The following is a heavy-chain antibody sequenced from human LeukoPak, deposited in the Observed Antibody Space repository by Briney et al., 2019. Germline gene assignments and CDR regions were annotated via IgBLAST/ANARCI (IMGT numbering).Heavy chain of an antibody. CDR3: ARDVGGGSLNWFDP. D-gene: IGHD2-15*01. V-gene: IGHV1-2*02. CDR2: INPNSGGT. J-gene: IGHJ5*02. Sequence: RASVKVSCKASGYTFTGYYLHWVRQAPGQGLEWMGWINPNSGGTNYAQNFQGRVNMTRDTSISTAYMELSRLRSDDTAVYYCARDVGGGSLNWFDPWGQGTLVSVSS. CDR1: GYTFTGYY.